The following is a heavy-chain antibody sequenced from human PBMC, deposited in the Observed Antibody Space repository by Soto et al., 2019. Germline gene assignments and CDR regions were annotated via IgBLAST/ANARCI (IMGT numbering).Heavy chain of an antibody. Sequence: GGSLRLSCAASGFTFSSYSMNWVRQAPGKGLEWVSYISSSSSTIYYADSVKGRFTISRDNAKNSLYLQMNSLRAEDTAVYYCARSVDGYNYYFDYWGQGTLVTVSS. CDR3: ARSVDGYNYYFDY. D-gene: IGHD5-12*01. J-gene: IGHJ4*02. CDR2: ISSSSSTI. CDR1: GFTFSSYS. V-gene: IGHV3-48*04.